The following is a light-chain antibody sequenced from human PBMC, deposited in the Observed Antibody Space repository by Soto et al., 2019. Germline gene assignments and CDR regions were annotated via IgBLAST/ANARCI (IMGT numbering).Light chain of an antibody. J-gene: IGKJ1*01. Sequence: EIVMTQSPATLSVSPGERATLSCRASQSVSSNLAWYHQKPGQAPSLLIYGASTRATGIPARFSGSGSGTEFTLTISSLQSEDFAVYYCQQYNNWPWTFGQGIKVDIK. CDR1: QSVSSN. CDR3: QQYNNWPWT. CDR2: GAS. V-gene: IGKV3-15*01.